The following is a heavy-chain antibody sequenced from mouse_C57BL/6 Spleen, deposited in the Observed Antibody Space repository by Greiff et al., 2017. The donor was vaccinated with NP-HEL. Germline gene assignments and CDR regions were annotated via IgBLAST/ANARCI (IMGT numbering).Heavy chain of an antibody. CDR2: IHPNSGST. Sequence: QVQLQQPGAELVKPGASVKLSCKASGYTFTSYWMHWVKQRPGQGLEWIGMIHPNSGSTNYNEKFKSKATLTVDKSSSTAYMQLSSLTSEDSAVYYCARRRRNYYAMDYWGQGTSVTVSS. V-gene: IGHV1-64*01. CDR1: GYTFTSYW. CDR3: ARRRRNYYAMDY. J-gene: IGHJ4*01. D-gene: IGHD2-12*01.